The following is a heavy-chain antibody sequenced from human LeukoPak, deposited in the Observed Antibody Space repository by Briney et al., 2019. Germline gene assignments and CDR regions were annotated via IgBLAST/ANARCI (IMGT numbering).Heavy chain of an antibody. CDR1: GFFFSIYE. CDR2: ISSSGSYI. Sequence: GGSLRLSCTASGFFFSIYEMDWVRQAPGKGLEWVSYISSSGSYIQYAESVKGRFTISRDNAEKSLFLQMNSLRDEDTAVYYCARDPGYSSTGVDAFDIWGRGTMVTVSS. D-gene: IGHD6-13*01. CDR3: ARDPGYSSTGVDAFDI. J-gene: IGHJ3*02. V-gene: IGHV3-48*03.